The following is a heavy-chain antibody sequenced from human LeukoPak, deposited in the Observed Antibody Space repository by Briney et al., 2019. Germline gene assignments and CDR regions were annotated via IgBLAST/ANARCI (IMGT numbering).Heavy chain of an antibody. CDR1: GASISSGSNY. V-gene: IGHV4-61*01. Sequence: SETLSLTCSVSGASISSGSNYWGWVRQPPGKGLEWIGYLYYSESPTYNPSLKSRVTITVDTSKNQISLNLRSVTAADTAVYYCARLKSGDFDIWGQGTMVTVSS. CDR2: LYYSESP. CDR3: ARLKSGDFDI. J-gene: IGHJ3*02. D-gene: IGHD3-10*01.